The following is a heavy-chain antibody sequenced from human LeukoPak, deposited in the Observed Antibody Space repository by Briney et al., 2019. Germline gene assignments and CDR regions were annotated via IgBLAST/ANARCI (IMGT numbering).Heavy chain of an antibody. CDR1: GGTFSSYA. J-gene: IGHJ6*04. CDR2: IIPIFGTA. V-gene: IGHV1-69*06. D-gene: IGHD6-13*01. CDR3: AREGAAAAGMDV. Sequence: ASVKVSCKASGGTFSSYAISWVRQAPGQGLEWMGGIIPIFGTANYAQKFQGRVTITADKSTSTAYMELSSLRSEDTAVYYCAREGAAAAGMDVWGKGTTVTVSS.